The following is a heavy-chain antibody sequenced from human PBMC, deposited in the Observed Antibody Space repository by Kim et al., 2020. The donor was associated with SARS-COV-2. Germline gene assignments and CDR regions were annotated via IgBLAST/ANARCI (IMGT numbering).Heavy chain of an antibody. J-gene: IGHJ4*02. Sequence: ASVKVSCKASGYTFSNYAMHWVHQAPGQRLEWMGWINAGSGNTEYSQKFQGRLIITRDTSASTAYMELSSLRSEDTAVYYCARGGAVLRFLEWLSSYFDDWGQGTLVTVSS. V-gene: IGHV1-3*01. CDR1: GYTFSNYA. CDR2: INAGSGNT. D-gene: IGHD3-3*01. CDR3: ARGGAVLRFLEWLSSYFDD.